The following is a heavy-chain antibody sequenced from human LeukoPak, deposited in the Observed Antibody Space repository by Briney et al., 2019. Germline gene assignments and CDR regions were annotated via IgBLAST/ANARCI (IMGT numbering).Heavy chain of an antibody. J-gene: IGHJ4*02. V-gene: IGHV1-2*02. CDR1: GYTFSSNY. Sequence: ASVKVSCKASGYTFSSNYIHWVRQAPGQGLEWMGWITPNSGGTNYAQKSQGRVTMTRDTSITTAYMELSSLRSDDSALYYCARATRSTSSVFYDYWGQGTLVTVSS. D-gene: IGHD6-6*01. CDR3: ARATRSTSSVFYDY. CDR2: ITPNSGGT.